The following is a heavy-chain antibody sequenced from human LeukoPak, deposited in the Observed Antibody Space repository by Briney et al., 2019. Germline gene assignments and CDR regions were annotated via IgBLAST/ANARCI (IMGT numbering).Heavy chain of an antibody. Sequence: GESLKISCKGSGYSFTTYWIGWVRQMPGKGLEWMGIIYPGDSDTRYSPSFQGRVSISADKSISTAYLQWSSLKTSDTAMYYCARAYSSSSTWFDPWGQGTLVTVSS. CDR3: ARAYSSSSTWFDP. D-gene: IGHD6-6*01. CDR1: GYSFTTYW. CDR2: IYPGDSDT. J-gene: IGHJ5*02. V-gene: IGHV5-51*01.